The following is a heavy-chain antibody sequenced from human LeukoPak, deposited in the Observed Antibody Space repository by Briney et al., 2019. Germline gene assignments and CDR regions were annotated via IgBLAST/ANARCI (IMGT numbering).Heavy chain of an antibody. CDR2: IYYSGST. Sequence: SETLSLTCTVSGGSISSYYWSWLRQPPGKGLEWIGYIYYSGSTNYNPSLKSRVTISVDTSKNQFSLKLSSVTAADTAVYYCARGLRYFDWLLEEYYYYYGMDVWGQGTTVTVSS. D-gene: IGHD3-9*01. J-gene: IGHJ6*02. CDR1: GGSISSYY. CDR3: ARGLRYFDWLLEEYYYYYGMDV. V-gene: IGHV4-59*01.